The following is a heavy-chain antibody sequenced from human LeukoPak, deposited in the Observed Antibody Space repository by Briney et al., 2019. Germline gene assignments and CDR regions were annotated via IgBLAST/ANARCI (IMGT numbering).Heavy chain of an antibody. D-gene: IGHD4-23*01. Sequence: GGSLRLSCAASGFTFSSYAMNWVRQAPGKGLEWVSGISANCVSTYYADSVKGRFTISRDNSKTTLYLQMNSLRAEDTAVYYCAKGRSAAVTSALNYWGQGTLVTVSS. V-gene: IGHV3-23*01. CDR1: GFTFSSYA. CDR2: ISANCVST. CDR3: AKGRSAAVTSALNY. J-gene: IGHJ4*02.